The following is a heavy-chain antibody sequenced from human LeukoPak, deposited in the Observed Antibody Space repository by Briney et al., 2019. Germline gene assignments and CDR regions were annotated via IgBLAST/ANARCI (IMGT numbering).Heavy chain of an antibody. J-gene: IGHJ4*02. CDR2: IYYSGST. CDR1: GGSINSYY. D-gene: IGHD5-18*01. Sequence: SETLSLTCTVSGGSINSYYWSWIRQPPGKGLEWIAYIYYSGSTSYNPSLKSRVTISVDTSKNQFSLKLSSVTAADTAVYYCARGLQLDYWGQGTLVTVSS. V-gene: IGHV4-59*01. CDR3: ARGLQLDY.